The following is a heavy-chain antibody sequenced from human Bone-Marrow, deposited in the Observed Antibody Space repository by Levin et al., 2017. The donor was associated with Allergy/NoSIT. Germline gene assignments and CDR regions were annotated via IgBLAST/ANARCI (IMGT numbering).Heavy chain of an antibody. CDR2: INHSGIT. V-gene: IGHV4-34*01. Sequence: SETLSLTCGVSGGSFRGYYWSWIRQPPGKGLEWIGEINHSGITNYNPSLKSRVTITVDASKNQLSLNLTTVTAADTAVFYCARGRCGLVGHNFFGGAEDSWGQGTLVIVSS. CDR1: GGSFRGYY. J-gene: IGHJ4*02. D-gene: IGHD5-24*01. CDR3: ARGRCGLVGHNFFGGAEDS.